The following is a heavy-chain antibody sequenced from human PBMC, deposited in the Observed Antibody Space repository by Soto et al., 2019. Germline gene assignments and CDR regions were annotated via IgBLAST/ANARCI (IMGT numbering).Heavy chain of an antibody. CDR2: IRVHKGNT. J-gene: IGHJ4*02. CDR3: VRDLDGSGSYYTDY. V-gene: IGHV1-18*01. D-gene: IGHD3-10*01. CDR1: GYNFINYG. Sequence: ASVKVSCKASGYNFINYGITWVRQAPGQGLEWMGWIRVHKGNTNYAQKFQGRVTMTTDTSTSTAYMELRSLRPDDTAVYYCVRDLDGSGSYYTDYWGPGTLVTVSS.